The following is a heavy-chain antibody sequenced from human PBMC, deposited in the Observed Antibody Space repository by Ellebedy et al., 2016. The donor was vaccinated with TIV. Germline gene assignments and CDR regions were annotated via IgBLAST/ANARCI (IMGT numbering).Heavy chain of an antibody. J-gene: IGHJ6*02. CDR2: ISSSSSYI. CDR3: ARVVVVAATPRYYYYYGMDV. V-gene: IGHV3-21*01. D-gene: IGHD2-15*01. CDR1: GFTFSSYS. Sequence: GESLKISCAASGFTFSSYSMNWVRQAPGKGLEWVSSISSSSSYIYYADSVKGRFTISRDNAKNSLYLQMNSLRAEDTAVYYCARVVVVAATPRYYYYYGMDVWGQGTTVTVSS.